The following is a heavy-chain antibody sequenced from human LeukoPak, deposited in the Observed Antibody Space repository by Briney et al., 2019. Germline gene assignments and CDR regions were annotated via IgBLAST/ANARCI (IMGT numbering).Heavy chain of an antibody. D-gene: IGHD2-8*01. J-gene: IGHJ3*02. V-gene: IGHV4-30-4*08. Sequence: SQTLSLTCTVSGGSISSGDYYWSWIRQPPGKGREWIGYIYYSGSTYYNPSLKSRVTISVDTSKNQFSLKLSSVTAANTAVYYCASPYAGIGDAFDIWGQGTMVTVSS. CDR2: IYYSGST. CDR3: ASPYAGIGDAFDI. CDR1: GGSISSGDYY.